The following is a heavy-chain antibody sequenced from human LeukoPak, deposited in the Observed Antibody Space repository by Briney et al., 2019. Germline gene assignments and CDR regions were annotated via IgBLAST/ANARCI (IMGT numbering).Heavy chain of an antibody. V-gene: IGHV3-74*01. J-gene: IGHJ4*02. CDR3: ARANEGYSSSSADY. D-gene: IGHD6-6*01. CDR1: GFTFRSYW. CDR2: INTDETSA. Sequence: GSLRLSCAASGFTFRSYWMHWVRQAPGKGLVWVSRINTDETSATYADSVKGRFTISRDNAKNTLYLQLNSLRVDDTAVYYCARANEGYSSSSADYWGQGTLVIVSS.